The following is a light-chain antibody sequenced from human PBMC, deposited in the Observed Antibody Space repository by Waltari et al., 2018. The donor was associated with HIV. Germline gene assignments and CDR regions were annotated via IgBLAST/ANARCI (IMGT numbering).Light chain of an antibody. CDR2: AAS. V-gene: IGKV1-8*01. Sequence: AIRMTQSPSSLSASTGDIVTITCRASQDTSSALAWYQQKPGRAPTLLIYAASTLQTGVPSRFSGSGSGTEFTLTINCLQSEDFATYYCQQYYNSPRTFGQGTKVEIK. CDR1: QDTSSA. CDR3: QQYYNSPRT. J-gene: IGKJ1*01.